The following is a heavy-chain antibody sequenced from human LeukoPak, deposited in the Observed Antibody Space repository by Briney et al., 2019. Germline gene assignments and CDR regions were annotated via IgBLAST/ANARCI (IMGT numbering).Heavy chain of an antibody. CDR3: ARDARRLGATWPYYGMDV. Sequence: HTGGSLRLSCAASGFTFSSYAMTWVRQAPGEGLEWVSFISRSGSSTYCADSVKGRFTISRDNAKNSLYLQMNSLRAEDTAVYYCARDARRLGATWPYYGMDVWGQGTTVTVSS. V-gene: IGHV3-48*04. CDR1: GFTFSSYA. CDR2: ISRSGSST. J-gene: IGHJ6*02. D-gene: IGHD3-10*01.